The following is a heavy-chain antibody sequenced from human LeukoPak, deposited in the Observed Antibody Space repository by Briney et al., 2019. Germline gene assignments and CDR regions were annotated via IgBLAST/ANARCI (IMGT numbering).Heavy chain of an antibody. Sequence: PSETLSLTCSVSGGSISSHYWSWVRQPPGKGLEWIGYIYYSGNTNYNPSLKSRVTISVDTSKNQFSLKLGSVTAADTAMYYCARESAHYDSSGTKYKFMDVWGQGTTVTVSS. D-gene: IGHD3-22*01. V-gene: IGHV4-59*11. CDR1: GGSISSHY. CDR3: ARESAHYDSSGTKYKFMDV. J-gene: IGHJ6*02. CDR2: IYYSGNT.